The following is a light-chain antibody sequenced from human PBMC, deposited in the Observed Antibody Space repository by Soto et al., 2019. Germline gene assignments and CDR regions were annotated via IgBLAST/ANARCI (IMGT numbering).Light chain of an antibody. J-gene: IGLJ1*01. CDR1: SSDVGAYNY. CDR3: CSYAGSYNYV. Sequence: QSVLTQPRSVSGSPGQSVTISCTGTSSDVGAYNYVSWYQQHPGKAPKVMIYDVSKRPSGVPDRFSGSKSGTTASLTISGLQADDEADYYCCSYAGSYNYVFGSGTKLTV. V-gene: IGLV2-11*01. CDR2: DVS.